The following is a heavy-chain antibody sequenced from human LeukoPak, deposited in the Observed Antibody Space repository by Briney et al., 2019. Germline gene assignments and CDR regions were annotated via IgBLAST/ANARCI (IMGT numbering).Heavy chain of an antibody. CDR1: GFTFSSYW. V-gene: IGHV3-74*01. CDR2: INSDGSST. Sequence: PGESLRLSRAASGFTFSSYWRHWVRQAPGKGLVWVSRINSDGSSTNYADSVKRRFTISRDNAKNTLYLQMNSVRAEDTAVYYCARDSPSYAILTGYSSSLLDYWGQGTLVTVSS. D-gene: IGHD3-9*01. CDR3: ARDSPSYAILTGYSSSLLDY. J-gene: IGHJ4*02.